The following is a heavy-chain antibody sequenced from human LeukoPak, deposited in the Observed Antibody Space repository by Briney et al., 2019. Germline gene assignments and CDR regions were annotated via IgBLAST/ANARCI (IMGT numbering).Heavy chain of an antibody. D-gene: IGHD1-26*01. CDR1: GLTFGDYT. Sequence: GGSLRLSCTGSGLTFGDYTVSWVRQAPGRGLEWVGFSRSKAYGGTTAYAAAAKGRFTISRDDSKSIASLQMNSLKTEDTAVYFCSVGSRGTYIPTFDLWGQGTLVTVSS. J-gene: IGHJ5*02. CDR3: SVGSRGTYIPTFDL. CDR2: SRSKAYGGTT. V-gene: IGHV3-49*04.